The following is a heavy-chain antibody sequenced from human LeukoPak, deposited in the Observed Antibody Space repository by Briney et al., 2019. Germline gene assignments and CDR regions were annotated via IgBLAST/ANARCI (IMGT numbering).Heavy chain of an antibody. CDR1: GFTFSSYA. D-gene: IGHD6-19*01. V-gene: IGHV3-30*04. CDR3: AKERYSSPYFDY. CDR2: ISYDGSNK. J-gene: IGHJ4*02. Sequence: GGSLRLSCAASGFTFSSYAMHWVRQAPGKGLEWVAVISYDGSNKYYADSVKGRFTISRDNSKNTLYLQMNSLRAEDTAVYYCAKERYSSPYFDYWGQGTLVTVSS.